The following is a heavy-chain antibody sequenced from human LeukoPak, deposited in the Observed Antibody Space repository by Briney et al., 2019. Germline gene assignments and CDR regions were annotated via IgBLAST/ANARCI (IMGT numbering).Heavy chain of an antibody. J-gene: IGHJ6*02. V-gene: IGHV3-23*01. CDR2: VSGSGIST. Sequence: PGGSLRLSCAASGFTFSSYAMNWVRQAPGKGLEWVSTVSGSGISTYYADSVKGRFTISRDNAKNSLYLQMSNLRAEDTAVYFCARGGGLDVWGQGATVTVSS. CDR3: ARGGGLDV. CDR1: GFTFSSYA. D-gene: IGHD3-16*01.